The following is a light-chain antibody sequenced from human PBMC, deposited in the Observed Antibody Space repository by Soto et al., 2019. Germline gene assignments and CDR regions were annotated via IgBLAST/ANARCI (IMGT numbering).Light chain of an antibody. CDR2: EVT. V-gene: IGLV2-14*01. CDR1: SSDVGGYKY. J-gene: IGLJ2*01. Sequence: QSVLTQPASVSGFPGQSITISCTGTSSDVGGYKYVSWYQQHPGKAPKLMIYEVTNRPSGVSNRFSGSKSGNTASLTISGLQAEDEADYYCSSYTSSSTVIFGGGTKLTVL. CDR3: SSYTSSSTVI.